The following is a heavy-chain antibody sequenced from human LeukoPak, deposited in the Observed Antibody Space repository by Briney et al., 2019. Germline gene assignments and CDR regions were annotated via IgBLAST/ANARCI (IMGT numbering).Heavy chain of an antibody. Sequence: GGSLRLSCAASGFTFSTYEMSWVRQAPGKGLEGVSYISSGGSAIYYADSVKGRFTISRDNAKNSLYLQMNSLRAEDTAVYYCARRYCSTTSCLLDYWGQGTLVTVSS. V-gene: IGHV3-48*03. CDR1: GFTFSTYE. J-gene: IGHJ4*02. CDR3: ARRYCSTTSCLLDY. D-gene: IGHD2-2*01. CDR2: ISSGGSAI.